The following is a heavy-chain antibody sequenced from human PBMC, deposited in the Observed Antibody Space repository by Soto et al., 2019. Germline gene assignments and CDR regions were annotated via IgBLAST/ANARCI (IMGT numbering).Heavy chain of an antibody. J-gene: IGHJ6*03. CDR2: ISSSSSTI. Sequence: GGSLRLSCAASGFTFSSYSMNWVRQAPGKGLEWVSYISSSSSTIYYADSVQGRFTISRDNAKNSLYLQMNSLRAEDTAVYYCARVAGTTRYYYYYYMDVWGKGTTVTVSS. D-gene: IGHD1-7*01. CDR3: ARVAGTTRYYYYYYMDV. V-gene: IGHV3-48*01. CDR1: GFTFSSYS.